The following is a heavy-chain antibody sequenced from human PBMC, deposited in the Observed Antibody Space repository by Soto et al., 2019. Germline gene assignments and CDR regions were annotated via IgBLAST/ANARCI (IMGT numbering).Heavy chain of an antibody. J-gene: IGHJ4*02. CDR3: ARGDSSDYSTATPADY. CDR2: IYPSDSDT. D-gene: IGHD3-22*01. CDR1: GYSFANYW. V-gene: IGHV5-51*01. Sequence: GESLKISCSGSGYSFANYWIGWVRQMPGKGLEWMGIIYPSDSDTRYSPSFQGQVTISADKSINTAYLQWNSLKASDTAMYFCARGDSSDYSTATPADYWGQGTLVTVSS.